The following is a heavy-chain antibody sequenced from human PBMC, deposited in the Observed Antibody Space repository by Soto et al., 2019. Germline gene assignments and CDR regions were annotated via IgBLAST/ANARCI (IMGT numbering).Heavy chain of an antibody. J-gene: IGHJ4*02. Sequence: SETLSLTCSVSGGSVSSGSYYWNWIRQLPGKELEWIGYIHYSESTIYNPSLKSRVTMSVDTSKNQFSLHLGSVTAADTAVYYCARARVDYDVWCGFYKPYYFDSWGQGTLVTVSS. CDR1: GGSVSSGSYY. CDR2: IHYSEST. CDR3: ARARVDYDVWCGFYKPYYFDS. V-gene: IGHV4-61*01. D-gene: IGHD3-3*01.